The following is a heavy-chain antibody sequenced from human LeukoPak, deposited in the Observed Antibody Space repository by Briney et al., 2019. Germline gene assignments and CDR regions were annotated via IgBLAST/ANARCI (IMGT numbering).Heavy chain of an antibody. CDR1: GFTFSSYG. Sequence: GGSLRLSCAASGFTFSSYGMHWVRQAPGKRLEWVAVIWYDGSNKYYADSVKGRFTISRDNSKNTLYLQMNSLRAEDTAVYYCARDRGRYYGSGSYRPGGMDVWGKGTTVTVS. D-gene: IGHD3-10*01. CDR2: IWYDGSNK. J-gene: IGHJ6*04. V-gene: IGHV3-33*01. CDR3: ARDRGRYYGSGSYRPGGMDV.